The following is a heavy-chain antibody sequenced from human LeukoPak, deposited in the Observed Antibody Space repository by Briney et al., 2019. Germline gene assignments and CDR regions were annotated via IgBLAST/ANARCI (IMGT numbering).Heavy chain of an antibody. CDR2: IYYSWST. Sequence: SETRSLTCTVSGGSISSGDYYWSWIRQPPGTGLYWIGYIYYSWSTYYNPSLKGVVTISVYTSKKQFSLQLSSVTPADTALHHCARGGSGSYYNLWFDPRGQGSLVTVSS. D-gene: IGHD3-10*01. V-gene: IGHV4-30-4*01. CDR1: GGSISSGDYY. J-gene: IGHJ5*02. CDR3: ARGGSGSYYNLWFDP.